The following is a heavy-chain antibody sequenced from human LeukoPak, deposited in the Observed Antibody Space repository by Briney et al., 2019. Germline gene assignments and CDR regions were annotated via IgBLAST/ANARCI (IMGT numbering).Heavy chain of an antibody. J-gene: IGHJ4*02. V-gene: IGHV1-69*13. Sequence: ASVKVSCKASGGTFSSYAISWVRQAPGQGLEWMGGIIPIFGTANYAQKFQGRVTITADESTSTAYMELSSLSSEDTAVYYCAREPIISSSIDYFDYWGQGTLVTVSS. CDR2: IIPIFGTA. D-gene: IGHD6-6*01. CDR1: GGTFSSYA. CDR3: AREPIISSSIDYFDY.